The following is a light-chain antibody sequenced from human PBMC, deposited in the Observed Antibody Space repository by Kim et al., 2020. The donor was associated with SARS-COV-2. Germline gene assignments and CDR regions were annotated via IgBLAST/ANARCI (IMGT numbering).Light chain of an antibody. CDR2: AAS. CDR3: QQYHSYPET. V-gene: IGKV1-16*01. CDR1: QGINIS. Sequence: DIQMTQSPSSLSASVGDRVTITCRASQGINISLAWFQQKPGKAPKPLIYAASTLKSGVPSRFSGSGSGTEFTLTISSLQPEDFATYYCQQYHSYPETFGQGTKLEI. J-gene: IGKJ2*01.